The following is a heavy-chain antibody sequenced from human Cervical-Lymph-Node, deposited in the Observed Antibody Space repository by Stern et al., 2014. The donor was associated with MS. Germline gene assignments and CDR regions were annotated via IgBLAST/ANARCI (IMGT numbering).Heavy chain of an antibody. Sequence: QVQLQESGPGLVKPSETLSLTCSVSGDSINSSDYWVWIRQPPGEGLEWIGSIYHSGSTYYSASLKGRVTISVDPSKSQFSLKLPSVTAADTAVYYCAGPPDYWGQGTLVSVSS. J-gene: IGHJ4*02. V-gene: IGHV4-38-2*01. CDR1: GDSINSSDY. CDR2: IYHSGST. CDR3: AGPPDY.